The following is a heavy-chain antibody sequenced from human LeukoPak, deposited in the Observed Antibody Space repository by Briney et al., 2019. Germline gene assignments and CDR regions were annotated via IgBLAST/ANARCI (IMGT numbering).Heavy chain of an antibody. Sequence: PGGSLRLSXAASGFTFSSYGMHWVRQAPGKGLEWVAVIWYDGSNKYYADSVKGRFNISRDNSKNTLYLQMNSLRAEDTAVYYCAKDLKYSSSWYVRGFDYWGQGTLVTVSS. J-gene: IGHJ4*02. D-gene: IGHD6-13*01. CDR3: AKDLKYSSSWYVRGFDY. V-gene: IGHV3-33*06. CDR2: IWYDGSNK. CDR1: GFTFSSYG.